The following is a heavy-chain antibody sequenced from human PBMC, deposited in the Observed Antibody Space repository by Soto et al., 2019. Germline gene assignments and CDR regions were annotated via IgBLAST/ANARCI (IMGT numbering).Heavy chain of an antibody. Sequence: GGSLRLSCAASGFTLSSHVMHWVRQAPGKGLEWVAVISYDGNNRYYVESVKGRFTISRDNHKNTLYLEMNSLRTEDTAVYYAARTSSVHYGMDVWGQGTTVTVSS. J-gene: IGHJ6*02. CDR1: GFTLSSHV. CDR2: ISYDGNNR. D-gene: IGHD2-2*01. V-gene: IGHV3-30*03. CDR3: ARTSSVHYGMDV.